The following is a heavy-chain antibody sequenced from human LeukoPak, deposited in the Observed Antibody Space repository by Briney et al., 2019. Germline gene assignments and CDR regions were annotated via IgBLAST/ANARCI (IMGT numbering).Heavy chain of an antibody. V-gene: IGHV4-39*01. Sequence: SETLSLTCTVSGGSLSSSSYYWGWIRQPPGKGLEWIGSMYYSGSTYSHPYLKSRATISVETSKNQFSMKLSSLTAADTAVYYCARQNIYCSRASCYEVDGSDAGGQACPVTVSS. D-gene: IGHD2-2*01. CDR2: MYYSGST. CDR1: GGSLSSSSYY. J-gene: IGHJ4*02. CDR3: ARQNIYCSRASCYEVDGSDA.